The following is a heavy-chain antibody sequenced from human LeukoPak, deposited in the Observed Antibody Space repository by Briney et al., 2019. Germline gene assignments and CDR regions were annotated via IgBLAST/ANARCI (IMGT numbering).Heavy chain of an antibody. V-gene: IGHV5-10-1*01. J-gene: IGHJ6*04. CDR1: GYSFTSNL. CDR2: IDPSDSYA. Sequence: LGESLKISCKASGYSFTSNLITWVRQMPGKGLEWMGRIDPSDSYANYSPSFQGHVTISVDKSISTAYLQWNSLKASDTAIYFCARLGPFWFEETGHHYHAMDVWGKGTTVTVSS. D-gene: IGHD3-10*01. CDR3: ARLGPFWFEETGHHYHAMDV.